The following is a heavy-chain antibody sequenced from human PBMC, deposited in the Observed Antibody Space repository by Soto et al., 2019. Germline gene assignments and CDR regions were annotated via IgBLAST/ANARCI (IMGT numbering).Heavy chain of an antibody. CDR1: GGSFSGYY. Sequence: SETLSLTCAVYGGSFSGYYWSWIRQPPGKGLEWIGEINHSGSTNYNPSLKSRVTISVDTSKNQFSLKLSSVTAADTAVYYCARRLGYYDSSGLDYWGQGTLVTVSS. D-gene: IGHD3-22*01. CDR3: ARRLGYYDSSGLDY. CDR2: INHSGST. V-gene: IGHV4-34*01. J-gene: IGHJ4*02.